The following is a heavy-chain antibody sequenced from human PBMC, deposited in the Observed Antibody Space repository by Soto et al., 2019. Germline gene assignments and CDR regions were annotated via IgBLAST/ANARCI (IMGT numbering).Heavy chain of an antibody. J-gene: IGHJ4*02. CDR2: INAGNGNT. CDR3: AITSGYYFIHY. CDR1: GYTFTSYA. D-gene: IGHD3-22*01. Sequence: QVQLVQSGAEVKKPGASLKVSCKASGYTFTSYAMHWVRQAPGQRLEWMGWINAGNGNTKYSQKFQGRVTITRDTSASRAFMELSSLSSEDTAVYYCAITSGYYFIHYWGQGTLVTGSS. V-gene: IGHV1-3*01.